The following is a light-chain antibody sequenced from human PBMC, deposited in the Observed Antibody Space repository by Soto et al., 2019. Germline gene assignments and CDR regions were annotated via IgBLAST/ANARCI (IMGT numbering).Light chain of an antibody. J-gene: IGKJ1*01. Sequence: DIQMTQSPSSLAASVGDRGTVTCRASQAIDKDLAWYQQKPGKVPRPLIHTTSTLQSGVPSRFSGSGSGTSFTLTISSLQPEDVATYYCQKYNSGAWTFGQGTKVEIK. CDR3: QKYNSGAWT. CDR2: TTS. CDR1: QAIDKD. V-gene: IGKV1-27*01.